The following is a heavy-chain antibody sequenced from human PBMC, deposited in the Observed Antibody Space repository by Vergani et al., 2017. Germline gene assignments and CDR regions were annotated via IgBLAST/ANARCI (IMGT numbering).Heavy chain of an antibody. CDR2: IKSDGSIT. Sequence: DVHLAESGGGFFQPGGSLRLSCLASGFSFNSSWMHWVRQVPGKGLFWVSRIKSDGSITAYADSVKGRFTISRDNAQNILYLQMNRLRVEDTGVYYCTRPRCTESCYMYNWLYSRGQGTLVTVSS. J-gene: IGHJ4*02. CDR1: GFSFNSSW. D-gene: IGHD1-20*01. V-gene: IGHV3-74*03. CDR3: TRPRCTESCYMYNWLYS.